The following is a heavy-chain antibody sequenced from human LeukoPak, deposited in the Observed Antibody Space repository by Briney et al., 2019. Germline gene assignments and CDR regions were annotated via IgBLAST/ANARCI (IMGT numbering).Heavy chain of an antibody. D-gene: IGHD3-22*01. J-gene: IGHJ4*02. CDR1: GFTFSSYA. Sequence: GGSLRLSCADSGFTFSSYAMSWVRQAPGKGLEWVSLISTSGRTHYADSVQGRFTISRDNSKNTLSLHMNSLRAEDTAVYYCARDRDSSGYYHVVDSWGQGALVTVSS. V-gene: IGHV3-23*01. CDR3: ARDRDSSGYYHVVDS. CDR2: ISTSGRT.